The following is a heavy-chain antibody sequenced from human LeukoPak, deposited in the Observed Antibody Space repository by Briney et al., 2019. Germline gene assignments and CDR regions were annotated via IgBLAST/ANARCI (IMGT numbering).Heavy chain of an antibody. Sequence: SSETLSLTCTVSGGSISSYYWSWIRQPPGKGLGWIGYIYYSGSTNYNPSLKSRVTISVDRSKNQFSLKLSSVTAADTAVYYCARGVWGSYRYTLDYWGQGTLVTVSS. CDR2: IYYSGST. V-gene: IGHV4-59*08. CDR3: ARGVWGSYRYTLDY. J-gene: IGHJ4*02. D-gene: IGHD3-16*02. CDR1: GGSISSYY.